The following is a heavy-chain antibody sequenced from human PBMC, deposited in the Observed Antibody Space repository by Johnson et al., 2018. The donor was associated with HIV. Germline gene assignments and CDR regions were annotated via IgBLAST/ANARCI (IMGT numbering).Heavy chain of an antibody. CDR1: GFTFNTYA. Sequence: QVQLVESGGGVVQPGRSLRLSCAASGFTFNTYAMHWVRQAPGKGLEWVAVISDDGNNQYYAHSVKGRFTVSRDNAKNSLYLQMNSLRAEDTAVYYRAKALARYSSGWHDAFDIWGQGTMVTVSS. D-gene: IGHD6-19*01. CDR3: AKALARYSSGWHDAFDI. J-gene: IGHJ3*02. CDR2: ISDDGNNQ. V-gene: IGHV3-30*04.